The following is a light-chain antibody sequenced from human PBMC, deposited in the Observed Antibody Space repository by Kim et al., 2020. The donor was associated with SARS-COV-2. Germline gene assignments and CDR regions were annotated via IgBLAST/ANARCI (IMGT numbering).Light chain of an antibody. CDR3: QTWDSTTVI. Sequence: SPGQTARITCSGDKLGEKYTSWYQHKSGQSPVVVIYQDNKRPSGMTERFSGSSSGNTATLTISGTQPMDEADYYCQTWDSTTVIFGGGTQLTVL. CDR2: QDN. CDR1: KLGEKY. V-gene: IGLV3-1*01. J-gene: IGLJ2*01.